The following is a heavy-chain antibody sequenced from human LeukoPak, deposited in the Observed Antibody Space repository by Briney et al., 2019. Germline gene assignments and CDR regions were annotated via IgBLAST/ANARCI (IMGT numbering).Heavy chain of an antibody. CDR3: AKFDGHPTTNYYMDV. CDR2: IIDTGGAT. Sequence: GGSLRLSCAASAFIFSSVSMTWVRQAPGKGLEWVSGIIDTGGATYYADSVNGRFTSSRDNSKNTMFLQMNSLRAEDTAVYYCAKFDGHPTTNYYMDVWGEGTTVTVSS. CDR1: AFIFSSVS. D-gene: IGHD3-10*01. V-gene: IGHV3-23*01. J-gene: IGHJ6*04.